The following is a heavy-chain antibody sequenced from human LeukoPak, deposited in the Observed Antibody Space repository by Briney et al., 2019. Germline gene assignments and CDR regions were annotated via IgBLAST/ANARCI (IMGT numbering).Heavy chain of an antibody. J-gene: IGHJ4*02. CDR2: IYYSGST. V-gene: IGHV4-59*08. D-gene: IGHD5-12*01. Sequence: PSETLSLTCTVSGGSISSYYWNWIRQPPGKGLEWIGYIYYSGSTNYNPSLKSRVTISVDTSKNQFSLKLSSVTAADTAVYYCARHVGGYEPFDYWGQGTLVTVSS. CDR1: GGSISSYY. CDR3: ARHVGGYEPFDY.